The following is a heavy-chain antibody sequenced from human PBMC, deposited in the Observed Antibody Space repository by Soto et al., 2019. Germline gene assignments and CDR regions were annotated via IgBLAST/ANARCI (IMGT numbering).Heavy chain of an antibody. D-gene: IGHD3-10*01. Sequence: GESLKISCKGSGYSFTSYWIGWVRQMPGKGLEWMGLIYPGDSDTRYSSSFQGQVTISADKSISTAYLQWSSLKASDTAIYYCALVVRGVTTEAHYFDYWGQGTLVTVSS. J-gene: IGHJ4*02. V-gene: IGHV5-51*01. CDR3: ALVVRGVTTEAHYFDY. CDR1: GYSFTSYW. CDR2: IYPGDSDT.